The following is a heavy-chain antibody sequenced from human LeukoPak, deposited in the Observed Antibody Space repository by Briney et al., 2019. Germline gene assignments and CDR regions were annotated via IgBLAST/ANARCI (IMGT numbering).Heavy chain of an antibody. Sequence: SETLSLTCTVSGGFISSDDYYWSWIRQPPGKGLEWIGYIHYSGSTYYNPSLKSRVTISVDTSKNQFSLKVNSVTAADTAVYYCARDLVATTGGFDYWGQGTLVTVSS. D-gene: IGHD5-12*01. CDR3: ARDLVATTGGFDY. J-gene: IGHJ4*02. CDR2: IHYSGST. CDR1: GGFISSDDYY. V-gene: IGHV4-30-4*01.